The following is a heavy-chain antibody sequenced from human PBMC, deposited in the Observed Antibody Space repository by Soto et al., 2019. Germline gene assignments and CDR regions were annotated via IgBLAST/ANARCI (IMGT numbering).Heavy chain of an antibody. CDR1: GGSISSSTYY. Sequence: QLQLQESGPGLVKPSETLSLICTVSGGSISSSTYYWGWIRQPPGKGLAWIGNIYYSGSTYYNPSLKSRVTISVDTSKNQFSLKLSSVTAADTAMYFCARHARGSCYSWGQGTLVTVSS. D-gene: IGHD2-15*01. V-gene: IGHV4-39*01. J-gene: IGHJ4*02. CDR3: ARHARGSCYS. CDR2: IYYSGST.